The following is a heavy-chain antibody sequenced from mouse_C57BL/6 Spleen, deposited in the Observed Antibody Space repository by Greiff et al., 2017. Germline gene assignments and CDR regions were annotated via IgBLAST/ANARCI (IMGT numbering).Heavy chain of an antibody. CDR2: FYPGSGSI. D-gene: IGHD1-1*01. CDR1: GYTFTEYT. V-gene: IGHV1-62-2*01. Sequence: QVQLKQSGAELVKPGASVKLSCKASGYTFTEYTIHWVKQRSGQGLEWIGWFYPGSGSIKYNEKFKDKATLTADKSSSTVYMELSRLTSEDSAVYFCARHEGDTTVVAEYWYFDVWGTGTTVTVSS. CDR3: ARHEGDTTVVAEYWYFDV. J-gene: IGHJ1*03.